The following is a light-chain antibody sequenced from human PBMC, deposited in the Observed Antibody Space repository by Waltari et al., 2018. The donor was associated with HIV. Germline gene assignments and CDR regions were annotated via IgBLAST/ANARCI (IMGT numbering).Light chain of an antibody. V-gene: IGKV3-15*01. CDR1: QSVSSN. CDR3: QQYNNLPPFT. Sequence: EIVMTQSPATLSVSPGERATLSCRASQSVSSNLAWYQQKPGQAPRLLINGASTRAPGIPARFSGSGSETEFTLTISSLQSEDFAVYYCQQYNNLPPFTFGPGTRVEIK. CDR2: GAS. J-gene: IGKJ3*01.